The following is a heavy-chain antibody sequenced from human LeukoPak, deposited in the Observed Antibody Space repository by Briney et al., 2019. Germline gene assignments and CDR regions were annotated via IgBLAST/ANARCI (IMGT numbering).Heavy chain of an antibody. V-gene: IGHV1-18*01. D-gene: IGHD4-17*01. Sequence: ASVKVSCKASGYTFTKYGITWVRQAPGQGLEWMGWISTYNGNTNYAQKLQGRVTMTTDTSTSTAYMELRSLISDDAAAYYCARGDDYGDYWGLYWGQGTLVTVSS. CDR3: ARGDDYGDYWGLY. CDR1: GYTFTKYG. J-gene: IGHJ4*02. CDR2: ISTYNGNT.